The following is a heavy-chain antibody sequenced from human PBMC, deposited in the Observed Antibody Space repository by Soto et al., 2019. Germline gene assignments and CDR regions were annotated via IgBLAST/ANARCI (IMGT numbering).Heavy chain of an antibody. CDR2: IKHDGSER. J-gene: IGHJ3*01. V-gene: IGHV3-7*01. CDR1: GFTFSSYW. Sequence: GGSLRLSCAASGFTFSSYWMSWVRQPPGKGLEWVANIKHDGSERNYVDSVKGRFTISRDNAENSLWLQMNSLRADDTAMYYCVRGGGGFDFWGQGTMVTVSS. D-gene: IGHD2-15*01. CDR3: VRGGGGFDF.